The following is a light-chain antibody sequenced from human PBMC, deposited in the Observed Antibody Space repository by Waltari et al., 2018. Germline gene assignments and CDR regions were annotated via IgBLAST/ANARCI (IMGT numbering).Light chain of an antibody. CDR3: QQRSNWPYT. V-gene: IGKV3-11*01. CDR1: QSVSSY. Sequence: EIVLTQSPATLSLSPGERATLSCRASQSVSSYLAWYQQKPGQAPRLLIYDASNRATGIPARCSGSGSGTYFTLTISSLEPEDFAVYYCQQRSNWPYTFGQGTKLEIK. J-gene: IGKJ2*01. CDR2: DAS.